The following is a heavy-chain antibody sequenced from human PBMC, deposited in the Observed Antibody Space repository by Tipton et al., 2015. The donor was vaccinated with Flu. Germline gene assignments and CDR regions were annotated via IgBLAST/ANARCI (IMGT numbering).Heavy chain of an antibody. CDR1: GGSLSGYY. J-gene: IGHJ4*02. Sequence: TVSLTCNVSGGSLSGYYWSWIRQPAGRGLEWIGRIYTSGNTNYSPSLKSRVTMSVDTSKNQFSLKLSSMTAADTAVYYCARGQGNSGWRYFDYWGQGTLVTVSS. CDR2: IYTSGNT. D-gene: IGHD6-19*01. V-gene: IGHV4-4*07. CDR3: ARGQGNSGWRYFDY.